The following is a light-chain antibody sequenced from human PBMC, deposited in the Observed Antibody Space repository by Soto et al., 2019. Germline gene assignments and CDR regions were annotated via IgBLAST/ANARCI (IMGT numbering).Light chain of an antibody. Sequence: QSVLTQPRSVSGSPGQSVTISCTGTSSDVGGYNYVSWYQQHPGKAPKLMIYDVSERPSGVPDRFSGSKSGNTASLTISGLQAEDEDAYYCCSYAGSYSHVVFGGGTKLTVL. V-gene: IGLV2-11*01. J-gene: IGLJ2*01. CDR1: SSDVGGYNY. CDR2: DVS. CDR3: CSYAGSYSHVV.